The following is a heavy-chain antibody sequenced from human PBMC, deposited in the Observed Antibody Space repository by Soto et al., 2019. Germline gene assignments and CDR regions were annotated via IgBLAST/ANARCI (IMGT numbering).Heavy chain of an antibody. V-gene: IGHV4-59*12. CDR3: ARGPYSSSWYTRTIYYYYGMDV. D-gene: IGHD6-13*01. Sequence: SETLSLTCSVSGVSMNSYYWGWIRQPPGKGLEWIGYIYYNGSTNYNPSLKSRVTISVDTSKNQFSLKLSSVTAADTAVYYCARGPYSSSWYTRTIYYYYGMDVWGQGTTVTVSS. CDR2: IYYNGST. J-gene: IGHJ6*02. CDR1: GVSMNSYY.